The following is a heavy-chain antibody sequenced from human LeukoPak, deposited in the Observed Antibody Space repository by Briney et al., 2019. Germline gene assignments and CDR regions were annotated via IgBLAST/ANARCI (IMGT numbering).Heavy chain of an antibody. D-gene: IGHD3-10*01. CDR3: ARDPGLMVRGSRRGYYGNYYYMDV. Sequence: SETLSLTCTVSGGSISSGSYCWSWIRQPAGKGLEWIGHIYSSGSTNYNPSLKSRVTISVDTSKNQFSLKLGSVTAADTAVYYCARDPGLMVRGSRRGYYGNYYYMDVWGKGTTVTISS. CDR1: GGSISSGSYC. J-gene: IGHJ6*03. V-gene: IGHV4-61*09. CDR2: IYSSGST.